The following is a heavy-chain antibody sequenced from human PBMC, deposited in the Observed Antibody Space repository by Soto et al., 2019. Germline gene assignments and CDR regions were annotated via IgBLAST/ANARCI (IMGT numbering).Heavy chain of an antibody. D-gene: IGHD1-1*01. J-gene: IGHJ4*02. V-gene: IGHV1-3*01. CDR1: GFTFTSYA. Sequence: GGPVKVSCKASGFTFTSYAMHWVRQGPGQRLEWMGWINAGNGNTKYSQKFQGRGTITRDTSASTAYMELSSLRSEDTAVYYCARGPYNNFLVAPVDYWGQGTLVTVSS. CDR2: INAGNGNT. CDR3: ARGPYNNFLVAPVDY.